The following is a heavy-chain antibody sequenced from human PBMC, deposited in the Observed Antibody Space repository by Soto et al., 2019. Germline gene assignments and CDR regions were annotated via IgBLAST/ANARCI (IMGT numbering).Heavy chain of an antibody. J-gene: IGHJ6*03. CDR3: AARGYSGYRGTYYYYYMDV. CDR2: IYYSGST. V-gene: IGHV4-59*01. Sequence: SETLSLTCTVSGGSISSYYWSWIRQPPGKGLEWIGYIYYSGSTNYNPSLKSRVTISVDTSKNQFSLKLSSVTAADTAVYYCAARGYSGYRGTYYYYYMDVWGKGTTVTVSS. CDR1: GGSISSYY. D-gene: IGHD5-12*01.